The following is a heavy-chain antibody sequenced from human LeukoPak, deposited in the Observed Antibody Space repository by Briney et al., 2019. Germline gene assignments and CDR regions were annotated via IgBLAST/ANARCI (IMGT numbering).Heavy chain of an antibody. D-gene: IGHD3-22*01. Sequence: ASVKVSCKASGGTFSSYAISRVRQAPGQGLEWMGRIIPIFGTANYAQKFQGRVTITTDESTSTAYMELSSLRSEDTAVYYCARDYYDSSGYSDYWGQGTLVTVSS. V-gene: IGHV1-69*05. CDR3: ARDYYDSSGYSDY. CDR1: GGTFSSYA. J-gene: IGHJ4*02. CDR2: IIPIFGTA.